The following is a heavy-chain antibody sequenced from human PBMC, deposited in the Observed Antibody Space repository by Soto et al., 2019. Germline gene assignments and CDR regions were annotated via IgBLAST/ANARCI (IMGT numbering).Heavy chain of an antibody. Sequence: GPKETSETLSLTCTVSGGSISSSRYSWGWIRQPPGKGLEWMGSIYYSGSTYYNPSLKSRVTISVDTSKNQFSLKLSSVTAADTAVYYCAGTTVTTNGMDVWGQGTTVTVSS. CDR3: AGTTVTTNGMDV. V-gene: IGHV4-39*01. CDR2: IYYSGST. CDR1: GGSISSSRYS. J-gene: IGHJ6*02. D-gene: IGHD4-17*01.